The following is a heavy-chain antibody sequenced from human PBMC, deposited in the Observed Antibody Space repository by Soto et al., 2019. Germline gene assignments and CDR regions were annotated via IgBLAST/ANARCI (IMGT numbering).Heavy chain of an antibody. Sequence: SETLSLTCTVSGGSISSYYWSWIRQPPGKGLEWIGYIYYSGSTNYNPSLKSRVTISVDTSKNQFSLKLSSVTAADTAVYYCARSPLDGYTPGWFDPWGQGTLVNVSS. J-gene: IGHJ5*02. D-gene: IGHD5-12*01. CDR2: IYYSGST. V-gene: IGHV4-59*01. CDR3: ARSPLDGYTPGWFDP. CDR1: GGSISSYY.